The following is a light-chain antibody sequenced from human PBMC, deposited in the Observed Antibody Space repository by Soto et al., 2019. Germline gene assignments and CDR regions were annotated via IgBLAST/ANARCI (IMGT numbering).Light chain of an antibody. J-gene: IGKJ1*01. CDR3: QQYGSSRWT. V-gene: IGKV3-20*01. Sequence: EIVLTQSPGTLSLSPGERATLSCRASQSVSSIYLAWYQQKPGQAPRLLIYGASSRATGIPDRFSGSGSGTPLTLTISSMEPEEFAEYYCQQYGSSRWTFGQGTKVEI. CDR2: GAS. CDR1: QSVSSIY.